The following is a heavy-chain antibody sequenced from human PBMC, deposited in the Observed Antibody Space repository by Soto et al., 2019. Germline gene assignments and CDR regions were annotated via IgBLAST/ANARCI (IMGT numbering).Heavy chain of an antibody. D-gene: IGHD3-22*01. J-gene: IGHJ6*02. CDR3: ARGGYYDSSGSRNYHYYGMNV. Sequence: GASVKVSCKASGYRFTSHGISWVRQAPGQGLEWLGWISAYDDNTKYAQTLQGGVSMSTDTSTNTAYMELRSLRSDDTAMYYCARGGYYDSSGSRNYHYYGMNVWGQGTTVTVSS. CDR2: ISAYDDNT. V-gene: IGHV1-18*01. CDR1: GYRFTSHG.